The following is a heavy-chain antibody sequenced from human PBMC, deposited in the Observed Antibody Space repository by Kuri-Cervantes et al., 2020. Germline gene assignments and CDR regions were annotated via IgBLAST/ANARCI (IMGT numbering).Heavy chain of an antibody. V-gene: IGHV3-48*03. Sequence: GESLKISCAASGFTFSSYEMNWVRQAPGKGLEWVSYISSSGSTIYYADSVKGRFTISRDNAKNSLYLQMSSLRAEDTAVYYCARVVGDCSSSGCWYYGMDVWGQGTTVTVSS. D-gene: IGHD2-2*01. CDR3: ARVVGDCSSSGCWYYGMDV. J-gene: IGHJ6*02. CDR2: ISSSGSTI. CDR1: GFTFSSYE.